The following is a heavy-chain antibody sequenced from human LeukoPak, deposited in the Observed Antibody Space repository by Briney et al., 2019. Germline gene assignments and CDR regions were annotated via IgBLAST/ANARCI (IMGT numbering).Heavy chain of an antibody. CDR1: GFTFSSYA. CDR3: ARDRSGYEEVYYYYGMDV. Sequence: PGRSLRLSCAASGFTFSSYAMHWVRQAPGKGLEWVAVISYDGSNKYYADSVKGRFTISRDNSKNTLYLQMNSLRAEDTAVYYCARDRSGYEEVYYYYGMDVWGQGTTVIVSS. V-gene: IGHV3-30-3*01. J-gene: IGHJ6*02. CDR2: ISYDGSNK. D-gene: IGHD5-12*01.